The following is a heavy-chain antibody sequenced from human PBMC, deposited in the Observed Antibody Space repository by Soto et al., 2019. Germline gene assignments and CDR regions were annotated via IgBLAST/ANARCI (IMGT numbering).Heavy chain of an antibody. Sequence: GGSLRLSCAASGFTFSSYAMSWVRQAPGKGLEWVSAISGSGGSTYYADSVKGRFTISRDNSKNTLYLQMNSLRAEDTAVYYCAKDYAALRALYYFDYWGQGTLVTVSS. CDR2: ISGSGGST. CDR1: GFTFSSYA. CDR3: AKDYAALRALYYFDY. V-gene: IGHV3-23*01. D-gene: IGHD2-2*01. J-gene: IGHJ4*02.